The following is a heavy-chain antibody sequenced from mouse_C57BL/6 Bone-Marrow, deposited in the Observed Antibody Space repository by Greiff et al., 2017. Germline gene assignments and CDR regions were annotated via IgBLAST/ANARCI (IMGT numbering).Heavy chain of an antibody. J-gene: IGHJ2*01. D-gene: IGHD4-1*01. Sequence: DVQLVESGPELVKPGASVKMSCKASGYTFTDYNMHWVKQSHGKSLEWIGYINPNNGGTSYNQKFKGKATLTVNKSSSTAYMELRSLTSEDSAVYYCARRKANWDGFDYWGQCTTLTVSS. CDR3: ARRKANWDGFDY. V-gene: IGHV1-22*01. CDR2: INPNNGGT. CDR1: GYTFTDYN.